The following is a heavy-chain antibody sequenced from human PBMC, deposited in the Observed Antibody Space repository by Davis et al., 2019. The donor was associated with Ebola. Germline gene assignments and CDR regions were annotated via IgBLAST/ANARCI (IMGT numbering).Heavy chain of an antibody. J-gene: IGHJ4*02. D-gene: IGHD6-13*01. V-gene: IGHV4-59*01. CDR1: GGSISTYY. CDR2: IYYSGST. Sequence: PSETLSLTCTVSGGSISTYYWIWIRQAPGKGLEYIGHIYYSGSTNYNPSLKSRVTISVDTSKNQFSLKLSSVTAADTAVYYCARLSYSSSWKGYFDYWGQGTLVTVSS. CDR3: ARLSYSSSWKGYFDY.